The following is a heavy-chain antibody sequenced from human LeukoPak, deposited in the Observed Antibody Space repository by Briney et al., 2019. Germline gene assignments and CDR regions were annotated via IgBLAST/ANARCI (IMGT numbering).Heavy chain of an antibody. D-gene: IGHD6-19*01. Sequence: GGSLRLSCAAAGFTFSGYGMHLVRQAPGKGLEWVALISYDGSNKYYADSVKGRFTISRDSSKNTLYLQMNSLRAEDTAVYYCAKDMYSSSGGMDVWGKGTRSPSPQ. V-gene: IGHV3-30*18. CDR3: AKDMYSSSGGMDV. CDR2: ISYDGSNK. J-gene: IGHJ6*04. CDR1: GFTFSGYG.